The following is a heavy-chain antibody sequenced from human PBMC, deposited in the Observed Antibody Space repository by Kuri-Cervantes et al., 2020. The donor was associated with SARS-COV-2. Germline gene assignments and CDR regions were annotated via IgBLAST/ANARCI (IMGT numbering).Heavy chain of an antibody. D-gene: IGHD3-3*01. J-gene: IGHJ4*02. CDR1: GFTFSNAW. CDR3: TTRPLFTIFGVVTVGGDYFDY. V-gene: IGHV3-15*01. CDR2: IKSKTDGGTT. Sequence: GESLKISCAASGFTFSNAWMSWVRQAPGKGLEWVGRIKSKTDGGTTDYAAPVKGRFTISRDDSKNTLYLQMNSLKTEDTAVYYCTTRPLFTIFGVVTVGGDYFDYWGQGTLVTVSS.